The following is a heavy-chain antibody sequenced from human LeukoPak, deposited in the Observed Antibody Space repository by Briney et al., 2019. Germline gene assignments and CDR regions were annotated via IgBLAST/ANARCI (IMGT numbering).Heavy chain of an antibody. Sequence: SGVNITSXXXXWXRXXXXKXXEWVAIIYSGGFTYYRDSVKGRFTIYRDNSKNTVYLQMNSLRVEDTAVYYCAREGMGYFDSWGQGTLVTVSS. D-gene: IGHD5-24*01. J-gene: IGHJ4*02. V-gene: IGHV3-66*01. CDR3: AREGMGYFDS. CDR2: IYSGGFT. CDR1: GVNITSXX.